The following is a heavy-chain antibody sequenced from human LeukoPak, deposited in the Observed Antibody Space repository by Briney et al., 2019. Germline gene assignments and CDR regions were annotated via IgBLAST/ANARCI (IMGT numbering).Heavy chain of an antibody. V-gene: IGHV4-39*07. CDR1: GGSISSSSYY. D-gene: IGHD1-26*01. Sequence: SETLSLTCTVSGGSISSSSYYWGWIRQPPGKGLEWIGSIYYSGSTYYNPSLKSRVTISVDKSNNQFSLKLSSVTAADTAVYYCARGMVGGSFDFEYWGQGTLVAVSS. CDR3: ARGMVGGSFDFEY. J-gene: IGHJ4*02. CDR2: IYYSGST.